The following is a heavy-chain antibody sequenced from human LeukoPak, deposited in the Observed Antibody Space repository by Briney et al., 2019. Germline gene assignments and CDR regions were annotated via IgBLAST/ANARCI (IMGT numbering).Heavy chain of an antibody. CDR2: IYTSGST. V-gene: IGHV4-61*02. CDR1: GDSISSGSYY. Sequence: SETLSLTCTVSGDSISSGSYYWSWIRQPAGKGLEWIGRIYTSGSTNYNPPLTSRVTISLDTSKNQFSLKVSSVTAADTAVYYCARVKGRLSWFDPWGQGTLFTVSS. CDR3: ARVKGRLSWFDP. J-gene: IGHJ5*02.